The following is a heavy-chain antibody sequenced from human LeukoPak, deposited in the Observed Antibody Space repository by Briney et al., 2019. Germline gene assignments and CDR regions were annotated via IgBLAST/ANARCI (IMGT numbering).Heavy chain of an antibody. J-gene: IGHJ5*02. V-gene: IGHV4-59*01. CDR2: IYYSGST. Sequence: SETLSLTCTVSGGSISSYYWSWIRQPPGKGLEWIGYIYYSGSTNYNPSLKSRVTISVDTSKNQFSLKLSSVTAADTAVYYCARDSTLRNGFDPWGQGTLVTVSS. CDR3: ARDSTLRNGFDP. CDR1: GGSISSYY. D-gene: IGHD3-3*02.